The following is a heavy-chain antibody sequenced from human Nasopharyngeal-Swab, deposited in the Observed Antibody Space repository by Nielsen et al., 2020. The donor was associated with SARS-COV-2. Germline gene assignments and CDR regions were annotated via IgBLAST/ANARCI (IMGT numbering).Heavy chain of an antibody. CDR1: GFTFSSYW. Sequence: GGSLRLSCSSSGFTFSSYWMSWVRQAPGKGLEWLANIKQDGSEKYYVDSVKGRFTISRDNAKNSLYLQMNSLRAEDTAVYYCARDPVAAAPSHRWGQGTLVTVSS. CDR3: ARDPVAAAPSHR. V-gene: IGHV3-7*03. CDR2: IKQDGSEK. J-gene: IGHJ4*02. D-gene: IGHD2-15*01.